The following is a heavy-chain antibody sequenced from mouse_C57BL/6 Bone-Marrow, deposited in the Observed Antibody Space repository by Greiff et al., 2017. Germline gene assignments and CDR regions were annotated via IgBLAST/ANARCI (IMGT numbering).Heavy chain of an antibody. D-gene: IGHD3-2*02. V-gene: IGHV1-81*01. CDR1: GYTFTSYG. CDR3: ARQLRLRSYYAMDY. Sequence: VKLQESGAELARPGASVKLSCKASGYTFTSYGISWVKQRTGQGLEWIGEIYPRSGTTYYNEKFKGKATLTADKSSSTAYMELRSLTSEDSAVYFCARQLRLRSYYAMDYWGQGTSVTVSS. J-gene: IGHJ4*01. CDR2: IYPRSGTT.